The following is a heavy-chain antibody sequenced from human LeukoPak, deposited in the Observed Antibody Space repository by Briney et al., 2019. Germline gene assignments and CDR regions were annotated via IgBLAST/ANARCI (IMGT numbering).Heavy chain of an antibody. J-gene: IGHJ4*02. CDR1: GFTFSSYA. CDR2: ISGSGGST. V-gene: IGHV3-23*01. Sequence: GSLRLSCAASGFTFSSYAMSWVRQAPGKGLEWVSAISGSGGSTYYADSVKGRFTISRDNSKNTLYLQMNSLRAEDTAVYYCAKDGYCSGGSCYQVDYWGQETLVTVSS. D-gene: IGHD2-15*01. CDR3: AKDGYCSGGSCYQVDY.